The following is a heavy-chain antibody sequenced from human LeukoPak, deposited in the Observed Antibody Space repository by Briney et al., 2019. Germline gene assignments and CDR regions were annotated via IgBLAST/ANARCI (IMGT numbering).Heavy chain of an antibody. J-gene: IGHJ4*02. D-gene: IGHD2-2*01. CDR3: AKGSAAAPGYFDY. V-gene: IGHV3-23*01. CDR2: ISGSGGST. Sequence: SAISGSGGSTYYADSVKGRFTISRDNSKNTLYLQMNSLRAEDTAVYYCAKGSAAAPGYFDYWGQGTLVTVSS.